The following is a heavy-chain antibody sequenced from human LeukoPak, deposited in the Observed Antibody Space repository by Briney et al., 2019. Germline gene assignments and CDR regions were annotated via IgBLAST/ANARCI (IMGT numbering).Heavy chain of an antibody. V-gene: IGHV4-59*08. CDR2: IYYSGST. CDR1: GGSISSYY. CDR3: AGSGSYYKPLDY. D-gene: IGHD3-10*01. J-gene: IGHJ4*02. Sequence: PSETLSLTCTVSGGSISSYYWRWIRQPPGKGMEWIGYIYYSGSTNYNPSLKSRVTISVDTSKNQFSLKLSSVTAADTAVYYCAGSGSYYKPLDYWGQGTLVTVSS.